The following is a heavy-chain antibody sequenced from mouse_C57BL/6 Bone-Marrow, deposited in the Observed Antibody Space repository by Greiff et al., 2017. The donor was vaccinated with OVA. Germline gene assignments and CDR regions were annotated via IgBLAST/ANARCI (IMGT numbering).Heavy chain of an antibody. V-gene: IGHV5-12*01. CDR1: GFTFSDSY. D-gene: IGHD1-1*01. J-gene: IGHJ1*03. CDR3: ARVITTVVAEDWYFDV. Sequence: EVKLVESGGGLVQPGGSLKLSCAASGFTFSDSYMYWVRQTPEKRLEWVAYISNGGGSTYYPDTVQGRFTISRDNAKNTLYLQMSRLKSEDTAMYYCARVITTVVAEDWYFDVWGTGTTVTVSS. CDR2: ISNGGGST.